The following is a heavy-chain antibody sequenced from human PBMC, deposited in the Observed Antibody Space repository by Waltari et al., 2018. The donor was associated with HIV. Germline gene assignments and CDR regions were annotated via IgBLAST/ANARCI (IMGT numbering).Heavy chain of an antibody. Sequence: EVQRVESGGGLVQPGGSLGLSCAASGFTFSSYWMSWARRAPGKGLEWVANIKQDGSEKYYVDSVNGRFTISRDNAENSLYLQMNSLRAEDTAVYYCARGGFYGSGSKVNWGQGTLVTVSS. CDR2: IKQDGSEK. D-gene: IGHD3-10*01. CDR3: ARGGFYGSGSKVN. J-gene: IGHJ4*02. CDR1: GFTFSSYW. V-gene: IGHV3-7*04.